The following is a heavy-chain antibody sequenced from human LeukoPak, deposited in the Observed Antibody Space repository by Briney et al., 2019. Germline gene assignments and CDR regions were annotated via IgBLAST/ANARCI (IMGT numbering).Heavy chain of an antibody. CDR3: AREGYGSGSYYNHNWFDP. D-gene: IGHD3-10*01. CDR2: ISSSGSTI. Sequence: PGGSLRLSCAASGFTFSSYEMNWVRQAPGKGLEWVSYISSSGSTIYYADSVKGRFTISRDNAKNSLYLQMNSLRAEDTAVYYCAREGYGSGSYYNHNWFDPWGQGTLVTVSS. CDR1: GFTFSSYE. J-gene: IGHJ5*02. V-gene: IGHV3-48*03.